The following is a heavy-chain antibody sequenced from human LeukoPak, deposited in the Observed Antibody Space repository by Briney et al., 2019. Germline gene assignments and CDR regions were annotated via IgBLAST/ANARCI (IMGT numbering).Heavy chain of an antibody. V-gene: IGHV1-8*03. CDR3: ARAGYSGSWFDP. J-gene: IGHJ5*02. Sequence: ASVKVSCKASGYTFTSYDISWVRQATGQGLEWMGWMNPNSGNTGYAQKFQGRVTITRSTSISTAYMELSSLGSEDTAVYYCARAGYSGSWFDPWGQGNLVTVSS. D-gene: IGHD1-26*01. CDR1: GYTFTSYD. CDR2: MNPNSGNT.